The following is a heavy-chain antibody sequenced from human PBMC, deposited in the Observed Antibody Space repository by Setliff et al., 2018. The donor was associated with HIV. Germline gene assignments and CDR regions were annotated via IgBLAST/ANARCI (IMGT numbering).Heavy chain of an antibody. Sequence: SETLSLTCTVSGHSITSDYQWGWIRQPPGKGLEWIGSIYHSGSTYYNPSLKSRVTISVDTSKKQFSLKLSSVTAADTAVYYCARRPYYFDYWGQGTLVTVSS. J-gene: IGHJ4*02. V-gene: IGHV4-38-2*02. CDR3: ARRPYYFDY. CDR2: IYHSGST. CDR1: GHSITSDYQ.